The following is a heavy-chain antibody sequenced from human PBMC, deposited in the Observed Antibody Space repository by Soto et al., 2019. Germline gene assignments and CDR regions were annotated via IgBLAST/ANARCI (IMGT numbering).Heavy chain of an antibody. D-gene: IGHD4-17*01. J-gene: IGHJ4*02. CDR2: IYYSGST. V-gene: IGHV4-59*08. Sequence: QVQLQESGPGLVKPSETLSLTCTVSGGSISSYYWSWIRQPPGKGLEWIGYIYYSGSTDYNPSLKRRVTISVDTPKNRLSLKLSSVTAADTAVYYCARRYGRYFDFWGQGTLVTVSS. CDR3: ARRYGRYFDF. CDR1: GGSISSYY.